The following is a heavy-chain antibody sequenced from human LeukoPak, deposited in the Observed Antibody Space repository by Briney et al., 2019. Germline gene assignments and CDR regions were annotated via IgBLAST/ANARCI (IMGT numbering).Heavy chain of an antibody. D-gene: IGHD6-13*01. Sequence: SETLSLTCTVSGGSISSYCWSWIRQPPGKGLEWIGYIYYSGSTNYNPSLKSRVTISVDTSKNQFSLKLNSVTAADTAVYYCARDRSSSYTRDWFDPWGQGVLVTVSS. V-gene: IGHV4-59*01. J-gene: IGHJ5*02. CDR2: IYYSGST. CDR1: GGSISSYC. CDR3: ARDRSSSYTRDWFDP.